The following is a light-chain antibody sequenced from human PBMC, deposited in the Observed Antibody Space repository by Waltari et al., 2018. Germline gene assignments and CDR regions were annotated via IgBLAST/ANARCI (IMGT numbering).Light chain of an antibody. Sequence: DIQMTQSPSSLSASVGDSVTITCRAGQSIVTYLHSYQHKPGEAPKLLIYAASTLQSGVPSRFSGSGSGTDFTLTLSSLQPEDFATYYCQQTYSSPTFGQGTKLEIK. V-gene: IGKV1-39*01. CDR1: QSIVTY. CDR3: QQTYSSPT. CDR2: AAS. J-gene: IGKJ2*01.